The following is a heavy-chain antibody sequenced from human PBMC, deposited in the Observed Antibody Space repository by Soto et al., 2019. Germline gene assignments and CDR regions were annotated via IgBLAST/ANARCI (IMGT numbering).Heavy chain of an antibody. CDR1: GGTFSSYA. J-gene: IGHJ4*02. D-gene: IGHD6-13*01. V-gene: IGHV1-69*13. CDR3: ARPHKGGAAAGFYFDW. CDR2: IIPIFGTA. Sequence: SVKVSCKASGGTFSSYAISWVRQAPGQGLEWMGGIIPIFGTANYAQKFQGRVTITANESTSTAYMELSSLRSEDTAVYYCARPHKGGAAAGFYFDWWGQGTLVTVSS.